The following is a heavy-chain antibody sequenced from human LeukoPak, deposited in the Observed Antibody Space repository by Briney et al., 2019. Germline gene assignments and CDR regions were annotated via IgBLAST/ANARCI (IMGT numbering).Heavy chain of an antibody. V-gene: IGHV4-30-4*01. CDR1: GGSISSGDYY. D-gene: IGHD3-3*01. CDR3: ARRNYDFWSGYYSYYYYYGMDV. CDR2: IYYSGST. J-gene: IGHJ6*02. Sequence: ASQTLSLTCTVSGGSISSGDYYWSWIRQPPGKGLEWIGYIYYSGSTYYNPSLKSRVTISVDTSKNQFSLKLSSVTAADTAVYYCARRNYDFWSGYYSYYYYYGMDVWGQGTTVTVSS.